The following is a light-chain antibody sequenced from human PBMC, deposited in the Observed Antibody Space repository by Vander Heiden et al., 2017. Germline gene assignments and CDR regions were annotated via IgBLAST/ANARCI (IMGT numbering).Light chain of an antibody. Sequence: SVLPQPPSASGTPGQSVTLSCSGRSPNIGSYTVNRYQQLPGPGPKLRIYTNNQRPSGVPDRCSGSKSGTSASLAISGLQSEDEADYHCAAWDDTLNGVVFGGGTKLSVL. CDR2: TNN. CDR3: AAWDDTLNGVV. V-gene: IGLV1-44*01. J-gene: IGLJ2*01. CDR1: SPNIGSYT.